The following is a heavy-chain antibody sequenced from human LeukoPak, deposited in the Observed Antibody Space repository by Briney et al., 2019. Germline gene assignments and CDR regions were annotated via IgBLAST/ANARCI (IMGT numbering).Heavy chain of an antibody. J-gene: IGHJ4*02. CDR1: GGSISSHY. CDR2: IYYTGDT. Sequence: PSGTLSLTCTVSGGSISSHYWGWIRQPPGKGLEWIGYIYYTGDTNYIPSLKSRVTISVDTSKNQFSLKLSSVTAADTAVYYCARGIYDSSGYYSFYFDYWGQGTLVTVSS. V-gene: IGHV4-59*11. D-gene: IGHD3-22*01. CDR3: ARGIYDSSGYYSFYFDY.